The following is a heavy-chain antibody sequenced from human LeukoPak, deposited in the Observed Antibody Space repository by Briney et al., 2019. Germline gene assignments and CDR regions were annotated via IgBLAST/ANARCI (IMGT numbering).Heavy chain of an antibody. J-gene: IGHJ4*02. D-gene: IGHD6-13*01. V-gene: IGHV4-34*01. Sequence: PSETLSLTCAVYGGSFSGYYWSWIRQPPGKGLEWIGEINHSGSTNYNPSRKSRVTISVDTSKNQFSLKLSSVTAADTAVYYCARGRRYSSSWYDYWGQGTLVTVSS. CDR3: ARGRRYSSSWYDY. CDR1: GGSFSGYY. CDR2: INHSGST.